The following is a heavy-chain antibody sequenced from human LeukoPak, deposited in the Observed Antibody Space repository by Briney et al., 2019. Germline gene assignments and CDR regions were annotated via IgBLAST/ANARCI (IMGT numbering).Heavy chain of an antibody. V-gene: IGHV3-21*01. CDR2: ISSSSSYI. CDR3: ARAGILTGYAFDY. CDR1: GFTFGSYS. J-gene: IGHJ4*02. D-gene: IGHD3-9*01. Sequence: PGGSLRLSCAASGFTFGSYSMNWVRQAPGKGLEWVSSISSSSSYIYYADSVKGRFTISRDNAKNSLYLQMNSLRAEDTAVYYCARAGILTGYAFDYWGQGTLVTVSS.